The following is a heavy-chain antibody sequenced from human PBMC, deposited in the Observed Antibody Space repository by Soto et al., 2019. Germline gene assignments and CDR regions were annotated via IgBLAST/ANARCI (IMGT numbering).Heavy chain of an antibody. Sequence: QVQLVESGGGVVQPGRSLRLSCAASGFTFSSYAMHWVRQAPGKGLEWVAVISYDGSNKYYADSVKGRFTISRDNSKNTRYLQMNSRRAEETAVYYGARPQVEDTAMVSLYYFDYWGQGTLVTVSS. D-gene: IGHD5-18*01. J-gene: IGHJ4*02. CDR3: ARPQVEDTAMVSLYYFDY. CDR1: GFTFSSYA. V-gene: IGHV3-30-3*01. CDR2: ISYDGSNK.